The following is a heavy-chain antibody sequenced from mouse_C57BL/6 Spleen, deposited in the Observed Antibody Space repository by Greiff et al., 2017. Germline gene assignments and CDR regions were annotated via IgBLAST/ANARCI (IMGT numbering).Heavy chain of an antibody. Sequence: VQLQQPGAELVKPGASVNLSCKASGYTFPSYWLPWVQQRPGQGLEWIGMIHPNSGSTNYTEKMKSRATLTVDKSSSTAYMQLSILTSEDSAVYYCARSPAQATAYWGQGTLVTVSA. CDR3: ARSPAQATAY. J-gene: IGHJ3*01. CDR1: GYTFPSYW. V-gene: IGHV1-64*01. CDR2: IHPNSGST. D-gene: IGHD3-2*02.